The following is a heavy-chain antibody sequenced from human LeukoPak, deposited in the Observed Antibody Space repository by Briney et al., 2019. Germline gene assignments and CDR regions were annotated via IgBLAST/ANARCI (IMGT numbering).Heavy chain of an antibody. V-gene: IGHV3-7*01. CDR1: GFTFTTYW. CDR2: IKQDGNEK. J-gene: IGHJ4*02. Sequence: GGSLRLSCAASGFTFTTYWMSWVRQAPGKGLEWVANIKQDGNEKYYVDSVKGRFTISRDNAKTSLYLQMNSLRAEDTAVYYCARHLSGVTGYTYGRGIDYWGQGTLVTVSS. CDR3: ARHLSGVTGYTYGRGIDY. D-gene: IGHD5-18*01.